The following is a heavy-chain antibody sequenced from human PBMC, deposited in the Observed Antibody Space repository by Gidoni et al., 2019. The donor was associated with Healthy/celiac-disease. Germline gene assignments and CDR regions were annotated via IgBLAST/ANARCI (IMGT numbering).Heavy chain of an antibody. J-gene: IGHJ4*02. Sequence: QVQLVQSGAEVKKPGSSVKVSCKASGGTFSNYAISWVRQAPGQGLEWMGGIIPIFGTTNYAQKFQGRITITADESTSTAYMKLSSLRSGDTAVYYCARVGSVALRFLEWSEWGQGTLVTVSS. V-gene: IGHV1-69*01. CDR2: IIPIFGTT. CDR3: ARVGSVALRFLEWSE. CDR1: GGTFSNYA. D-gene: IGHD3-3*01.